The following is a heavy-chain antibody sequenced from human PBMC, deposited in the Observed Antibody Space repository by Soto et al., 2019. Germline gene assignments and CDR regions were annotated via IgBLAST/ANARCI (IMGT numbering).Heavy chain of an antibody. D-gene: IGHD3-3*01. Sequence: QVQLQQWGAGLLKPAETLSLTCAVYGGSFSGYYWSWIRQTPGKGRNWIGEINHSGSTNYNPSLKSRVTISVDTSKNQFSLKLSSVTAADTAVYYCARGGAIFGVVSYYYYMDVWGKGTTVTVSS. V-gene: IGHV4-34*01. J-gene: IGHJ6*03. CDR1: GGSFSGYY. CDR3: ARGGAIFGVVSYYYYMDV. CDR2: INHSGST.